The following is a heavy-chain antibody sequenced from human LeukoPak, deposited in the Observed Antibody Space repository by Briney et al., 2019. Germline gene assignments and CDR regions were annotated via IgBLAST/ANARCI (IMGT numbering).Heavy chain of an antibody. CDR1: GGTFGNYA. V-gene: IGHV1-69*06. Sequence: SVKVSCKASGGTFGNYAISWVRQAPGQGLEWMGGIIPIFGTAYYAQKFRGRVTITADKSTRTAYMELSSLRSEDTAVYYCARGNDSRDPPHFDYWGQGTLVTVSS. J-gene: IGHJ4*02. CDR2: IIPIFGTA. CDR3: ARGNDSRDPPHFDY. D-gene: IGHD3-16*01.